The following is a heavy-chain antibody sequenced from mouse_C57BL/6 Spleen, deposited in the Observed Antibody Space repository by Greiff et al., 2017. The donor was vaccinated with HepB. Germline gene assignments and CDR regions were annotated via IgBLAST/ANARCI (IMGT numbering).Heavy chain of an antibody. Sequence: EVQRVESGEGLVKPGGSLKLSCAASGFTFSSYAMSWVRQTPEKRLEWVAYISSGGDYIYYADTVKGRFTISRDNARNTLYLQMSSLKSEDTAMYYCTRGDWDEGFAYWGQGTLVTVSA. CDR1: GFTFSSYA. J-gene: IGHJ3*01. CDR2: ISSGGDYI. D-gene: IGHD4-1*01. V-gene: IGHV5-9-1*02. CDR3: TRGDWDEGFAY.